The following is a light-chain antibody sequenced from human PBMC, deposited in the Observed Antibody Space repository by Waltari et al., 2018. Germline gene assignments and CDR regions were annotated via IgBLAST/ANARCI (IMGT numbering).Light chain of an antibody. Sequence: DIVMPQSPLSLPVTPGEPASISCRSSQSLLHSNGYNSLDWYLQKPGQSPQLLIYLGSNRASGVPDRFSGSGSGTDYTLKISRVEAEDVGVYCCMPAVQTRYTFGEGTKLEIK. V-gene: IGKV2-28*01. CDR2: LGS. CDR3: MPAVQTRYT. J-gene: IGKJ2*01. CDR1: QSLLHSNGYNS.